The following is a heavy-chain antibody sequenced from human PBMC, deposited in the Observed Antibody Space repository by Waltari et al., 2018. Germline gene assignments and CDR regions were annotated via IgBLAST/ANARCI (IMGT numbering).Heavy chain of an antibody. D-gene: IGHD6-13*01. J-gene: IGHJ3*02. CDR2: IYHSGST. V-gene: IGHV4-38-2*01. CDR3: ARPVYSSSWYDAFDI. Sequence: QLQLQESGPGLVKPSETLSLTCAVSGYSISSGYYWGWIRQPPGKGLEWIGSIYHSGSTYYNPSLKSRVTISVDTSKNQFSLKLSSVTAADTAVYYCARPVYSSSWYDAFDIWGQGTMVTVSS. CDR1: GYSISSGYY.